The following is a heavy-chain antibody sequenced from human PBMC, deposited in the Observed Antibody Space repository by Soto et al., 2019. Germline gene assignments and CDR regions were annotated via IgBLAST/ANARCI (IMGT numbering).Heavy chain of an antibody. CDR2: INPNSGGT. CDR3: ARDLSVCSGGSCYFDY. CDR1: GYTFTGYY. J-gene: IGHJ4*02. Sequence: ASGRVSCKASGYTFTGYYMHWVRQAPGQGLEWMGWINPNSGGTNYAQKFQGRVTMTRDTSISTAYMELSRLRSDDTAVYYCARDLSVCSGGSCYFDYWGQGTLVTVSS. D-gene: IGHD2-15*01. V-gene: IGHV1-2*02.